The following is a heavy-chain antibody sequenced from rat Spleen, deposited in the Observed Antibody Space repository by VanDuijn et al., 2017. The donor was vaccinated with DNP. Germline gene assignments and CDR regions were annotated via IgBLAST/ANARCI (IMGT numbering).Heavy chain of an antibody. CDR2: ISPSGSRT. Sequence: EVHLVESGGGLVQPGRSLKLSCVASGFTFSKYGMAWVRQAPTKGLEWVASISPSGSRTYYPDSVKGRFTISRDNAKSSLYLQMSSLKSEDTATYFCARRFRDTRAMDAWGQGISVTVSS. J-gene: IGHJ4*01. CDR1: GFTFSKYG. CDR3: ARRFRDTRAMDA. D-gene: IGHD4-3*01. V-gene: IGHV5S13*01.